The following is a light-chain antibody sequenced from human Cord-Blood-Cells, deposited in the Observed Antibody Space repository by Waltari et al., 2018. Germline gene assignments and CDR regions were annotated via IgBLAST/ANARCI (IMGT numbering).Light chain of an antibody. Sequence: DIQMTQSPSSLSASVGDRVTIPCRASQSISSYLNWYQQKPGKAPKLLIYAASSLQSGVPSRFSGSGSGTDFTLTISSLQPEDFSTYYCQQSYSTPRLLTFGGGTKVEIK. CDR3: QQSYSTPRLLT. CDR2: AAS. J-gene: IGKJ4*01. V-gene: IGKV1-39*01. CDR1: QSISSY.